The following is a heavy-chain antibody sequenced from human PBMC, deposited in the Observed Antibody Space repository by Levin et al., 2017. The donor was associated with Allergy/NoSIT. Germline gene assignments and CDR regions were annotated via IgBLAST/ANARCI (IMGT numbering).Heavy chain of an antibody. Sequence: GESLKISCQASGYSFTSFWFGWVRQRPGKGLEWMGLIFPRDSDTRVSPSFQGQIIMSVDKSISTAYLQWTSLKASDTAMYYCARHHYYDSSGYFDYWGQGTLVTVSS. J-gene: IGHJ4*02. D-gene: IGHD3-22*01. V-gene: IGHV5-51*01. CDR1: GYSFTSFW. CDR2: IFPRDSDT. CDR3: ARHHYYDSSGYFDY.